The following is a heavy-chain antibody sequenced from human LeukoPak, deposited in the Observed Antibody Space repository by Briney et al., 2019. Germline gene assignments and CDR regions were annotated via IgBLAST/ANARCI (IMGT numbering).Heavy chain of an antibody. J-gene: IGHJ4*02. Sequence: PSETLSLTCTVSGGSISSSSYYWGWIRQPPGKGLEWIGSIYYSGSTYYNPSLKSRVTISVDTSKNQFPLKLSSVTAADTAVYYCARPSYGGDFDYWGQGTLVTVSS. CDR1: GGSISSSSYY. CDR3: ARPSYGGDFDY. D-gene: IGHD4-23*01. V-gene: IGHV4-39*01. CDR2: IYYSGST.